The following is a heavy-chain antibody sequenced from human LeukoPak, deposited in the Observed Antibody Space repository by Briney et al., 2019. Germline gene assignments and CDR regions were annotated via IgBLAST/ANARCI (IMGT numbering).Heavy chain of an antibody. CDR1: GGTFSSYA. CDR3: ARVRPTVTNEIAYYFDY. Sequence: GASVKVSCKASGGTFSSYAISWVRQAPGQGLEWMGGIIPIFGTANYAQKFQGRVTITADESTSTAYMELSSLRSEDTAVYYCARVRPTVTNEIAYYFDYWGQGTLVTVSS. D-gene: IGHD4-17*01. J-gene: IGHJ4*02. V-gene: IGHV1-69*13. CDR2: IIPIFGTA.